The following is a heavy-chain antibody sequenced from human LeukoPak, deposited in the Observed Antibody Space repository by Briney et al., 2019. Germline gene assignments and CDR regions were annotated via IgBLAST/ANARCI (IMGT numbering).Heavy chain of an antibody. CDR1: GGTFISYA. D-gene: IGHD2-15*01. CDR2: IIHIFGTT. J-gene: IGHJ4*02. Sequence: AGVTVSCKASGGTFISYAIRGVGQAAGRGGEWMGGIIHIFGTTNYAQKFQGRVTITADESTSTAYMELSRLRSEDTVVYYCARNSDCGGGSCLENYWGQGTLVTVSS. V-gene: IGHV1-69*01. CDR3: ARNSDCGGGSCLENY.